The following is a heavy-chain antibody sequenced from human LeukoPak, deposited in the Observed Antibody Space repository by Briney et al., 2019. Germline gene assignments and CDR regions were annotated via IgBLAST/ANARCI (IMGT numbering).Heavy chain of an antibody. CDR1: GGSISSGGYY. Sequence: SETLSLTCTVSGGSISSGGYYWSWIRQPPGKGLEWIGYIYHSGSTYYNPSLKSRVTISVDTSKNQFSLKLSSVTAADTAVYYCASTIWWLGAFDIWGQGTMVTVSS. D-gene: IGHD2-8*02. CDR3: ASTIWWLGAFDI. CDR2: IYHSGST. J-gene: IGHJ3*02. V-gene: IGHV4-30-2*01.